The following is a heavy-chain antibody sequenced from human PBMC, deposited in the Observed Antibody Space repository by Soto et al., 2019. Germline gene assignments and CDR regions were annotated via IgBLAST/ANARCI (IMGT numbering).Heavy chain of an antibody. J-gene: IGHJ5*02. CDR2: ISHDGSNK. CDR1: GFTFSSYG. D-gene: IGHD2-2*01. V-gene: IGHV3-30*18. Sequence: PGGSLRLSCAASGFTFSSYGMHWVRQAPGKGLEWVAVISHDGSNKYYGDSVQGRFTISRDNSKNTLYLQMNSLRAEDTAVYYCAKDNCISTSCYRLYNWFDPWGQGTLVTVSS. CDR3: AKDNCISTSCYRLYNWFDP.